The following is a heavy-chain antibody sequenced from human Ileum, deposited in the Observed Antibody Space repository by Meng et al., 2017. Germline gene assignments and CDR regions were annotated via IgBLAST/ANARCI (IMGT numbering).Heavy chain of an antibody. V-gene: IGHV6-1*01. CDR1: GDSVSSSTAA. CDR2: TYYRSKWYY. Sequence: QVPLQQSGPGLVKPSLTLLLSCVISGDSVSSSTAAWNWFRQSPSRGLEWLGRTYYRSKWYYEYAVSVKSRISVNPDTSKNQFSLQLNSVTPEDTAVYFCARENSGWFFWGQGALVTVSS. D-gene: IGHD6-19*01. J-gene: IGHJ4*02. CDR3: ARENSGWFF.